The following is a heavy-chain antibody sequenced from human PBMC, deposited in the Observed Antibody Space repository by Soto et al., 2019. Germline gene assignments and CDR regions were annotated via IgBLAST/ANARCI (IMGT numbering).Heavy chain of an antibody. CDR2: ISSSSSYI. CDR3: APPGLLSLRY. CDR1: GVTFSSYS. J-gene: IGHJ4*02. V-gene: IGHV3-21*01. Sequence: GGSLRLSCAASGVTFSSYSMNWVRQAPGKGLEWVSSISSSSSYIYYADSVKGRFTISRDNAKNSLYLQMNSLRAEDTAVYYCAPPGLLSLRYWGQGTLVTACS. D-gene: IGHD2-2*01.